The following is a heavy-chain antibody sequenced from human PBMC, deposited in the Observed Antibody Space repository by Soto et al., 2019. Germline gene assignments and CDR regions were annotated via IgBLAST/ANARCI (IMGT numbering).Heavy chain of an antibody. D-gene: IGHD6-19*01. CDR1: GFTFSDYS. Sequence: EVQLVESGGGLVKPGGSLRPSCAASGFTFSDYSMNWVRQAPGKGLDWVSSISSSSRYIYYADSVKGRFTISRDNAKNSLYLQMNSLRAEDTAVYYCARDTSGWYKGEFDYWGQGTLVTVSS. J-gene: IGHJ4*02. V-gene: IGHV3-21*01. CDR3: ARDTSGWYKGEFDY. CDR2: ISSSSRYI.